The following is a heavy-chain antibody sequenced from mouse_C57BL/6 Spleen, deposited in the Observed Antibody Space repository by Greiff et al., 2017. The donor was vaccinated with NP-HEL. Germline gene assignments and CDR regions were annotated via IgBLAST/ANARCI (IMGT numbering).Heavy chain of an antibody. CDR2: ITPSSGYT. CDR1: GYTFTSYT. Sequence: QVQLQQSGAELARPGASVKMSCKASGYTFTSYTMHWVKQRPGQGLEWIGYITPSSGYTKYNQKFKDKATLTADNSSSTAYMQLSSLTSEDTAVYYCARSSSYAMDYWGQGTSVTVSS. J-gene: IGHJ4*01. CDR3: ARSSSYAMDY. V-gene: IGHV1-4*01.